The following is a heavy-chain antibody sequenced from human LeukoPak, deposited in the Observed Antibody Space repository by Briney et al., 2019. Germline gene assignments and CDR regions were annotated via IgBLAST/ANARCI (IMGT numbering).Heavy chain of an antibody. CDR3: AVAGLSYWYFDL. CDR1: GFTFSSYW. J-gene: IGHJ2*01. V-gene: IGHV3-7*01. Sequence: GGSLRLSCAASGFTFSSYWMGWVRRAPGEGLEWVANITGDGSEIWYVDSVKGRFTISRDNAKNSLYLQMNSLRAEDTAVYYCAVAGLSYWYFDLWGRGTLVTVSS. D-gene: IGHD6-19*01. CDR2: ITGDGSEI.